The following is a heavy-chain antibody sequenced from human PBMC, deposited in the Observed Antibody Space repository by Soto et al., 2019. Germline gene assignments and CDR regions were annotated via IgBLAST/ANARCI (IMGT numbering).Heavy chain of an antibody. CDR2: IIPILTTP. J-gene: IGHJ3*01. CDR1: GGTFSIYG. Sequence: SVKVSCKASGGTFSIYGFSWVRQAPGQGPEWIGGIIPILTTPNYALKFQGRVTIVADESTTTVYMELSSLKFEDTAVYYCASSVERAPTRQDLQDVPGQG. D-gene: IGHD4-4*01. CDR3: ASSVERAPTRQDLQDV. V-gene: IGHV1-69*13.